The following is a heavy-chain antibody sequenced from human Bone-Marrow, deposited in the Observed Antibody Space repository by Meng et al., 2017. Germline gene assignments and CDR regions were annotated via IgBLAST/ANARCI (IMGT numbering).Heavy chain of an antibody. V-gene: IGHV4-59*12. CDR1: GGSISSYY. J-gene: IGHJ4*02. CDR2: IYYSGST. D-gene: IGHD3-10*02. CDR3: ARVPSTVRGALDYFDY. Sequence: SETLSLTCTVSGGSISSYYWSWIRQPPGKGLEWIGSIYYSGSTYYNPSLKSRVTISVDTSKNQFSLKLSSVTAADTAVYYCARVPSTVRGALDYFDYWGQGTLVTVSS.